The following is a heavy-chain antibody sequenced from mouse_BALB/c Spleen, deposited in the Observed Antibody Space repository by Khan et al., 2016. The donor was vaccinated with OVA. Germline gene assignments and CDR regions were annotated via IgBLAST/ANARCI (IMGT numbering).Heavy chain of an antibody. CDR2: ISTYYGDA. D-gene: IGHD3-3*01. Sequence: QVQLKQSGAELVRPGVSVKISCKVSGYTFTDYTMHWVRQSHAKTLEWIGVISTYYGDADYNQKFKGKATMTVDKSSSTAYMELARLTSEDSAIYYCARGGRFAYWGQGTLVTVSA. CDR3: ARGGRFAY. V-gene: IGHV1S137*01. J-gene: IGHJ3*01. CDR1: GYTFTDYT.